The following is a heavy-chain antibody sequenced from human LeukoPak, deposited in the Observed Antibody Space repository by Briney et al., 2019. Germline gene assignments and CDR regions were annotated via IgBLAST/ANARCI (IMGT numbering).Heavy chain of an antibody. CDR2: IFYSGGT. Sequence: SETLSLTCTVSGGSINTPNYYWGWIRQTPGKGLEWIGNIFYSGGTYYSPSLTSRVTISVDTSKNQFSLKLSSVTAADTAVYYCAGLTKDIGDWFDPWGQGTLVTVSS. V-gene: IGHV4-39*07. CDR1: GGSINTPNYY. J-gene: IGHJ5*02. CDR3: AGLTKDIGDWFDP. D-gene: IGHD2-15*01.